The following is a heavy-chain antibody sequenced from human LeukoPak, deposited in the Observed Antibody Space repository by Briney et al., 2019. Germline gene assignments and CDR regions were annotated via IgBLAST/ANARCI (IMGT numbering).Heavy chain of an antibody. J-gene: IGHJ4*02. CDR3: ARDLGSAGLFDY. CDR1: GGSISSYY. D-gene: IGHD6-13*01. CDR2: IYHTGST. V-gene: IGHV4-59*01. Sequence: SETLSLTCTVSGGSISSYYWSWIRQPPGKGLEWVGFIYHTGSTNYNPSLQSRVTISVDTSKKQFSLKLSSVTAADTAVYYCARDLGSAGLFDYWGQGTLATVS.